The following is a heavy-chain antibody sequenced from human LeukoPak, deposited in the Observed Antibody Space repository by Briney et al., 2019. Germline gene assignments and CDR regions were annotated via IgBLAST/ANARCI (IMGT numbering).Heavy chain of an antibody. CDR1: GGSISSSSYY. V-gene: IGHV4-39*07. D-gene: IGHD3-9*01. CDR3: ARSLRYLGWYFDL. CDR2: IYYSGST. Sequence: PSETLSLTCTVSGGSISSSSYYWGWIRQPLGKGLEWIGSIYYSGSTYYNPSLKSRVTISVDTSKNQFSLKLSSVTAADTAVYYCARSLRYLGWYFDLWGRGTLVTVSS. J-gene: IGHJ2*01.